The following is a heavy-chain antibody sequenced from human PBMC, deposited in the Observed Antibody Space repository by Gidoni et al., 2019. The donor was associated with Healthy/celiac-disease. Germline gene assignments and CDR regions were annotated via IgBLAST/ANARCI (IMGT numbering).Heavy chain of an antibody. CDR3: ARLARRAPQGFDP. Sequence: QVQLQESGPGLVKPSQTLSLTCTVSGGSISSGGYYWSWIRQHPGKGLEWIGYIDYSGSTYYNPSLKSRVTISVDTSKNQFSLKLSSVTAADTAVYYCARLARRAPQGFDPWGQGTLVTVSS. CDR1: GGSISSGGYY. D-gene: IGHD6-6*01. V-gene: IGHV4-31*03. J-gene: IGHJ5*02. CDR2: IDYSGST.